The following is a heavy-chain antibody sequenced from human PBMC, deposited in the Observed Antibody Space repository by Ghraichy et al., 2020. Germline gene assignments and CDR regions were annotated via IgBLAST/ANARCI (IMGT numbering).Heavy chain of an antibody. V-gene: IGHV4-59*01. CDR1: GGSISSYY. J-gene: IGHJ5*02. CDR2: IYYSGST. D-gene: IGHD5-12*01. CDR3: ARDSGGYSGYLSWFDP. Sequence: SQTLSLTCTVSGGSISSYYWSWIRQPPGKGLEWIGYIYYSGSTNYNPSLKSRVTISVDTSKNQFSLKLNSVTAADTAVYYCARDSGGYSGYLSWFDPWGQGTLVTVSS.